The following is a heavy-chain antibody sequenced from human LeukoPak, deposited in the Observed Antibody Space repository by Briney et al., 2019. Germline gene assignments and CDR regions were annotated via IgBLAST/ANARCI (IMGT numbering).Heavy chain of an antibody. CDR3: ARAPMYYYDSSGLDYYFDY. Sequence: SETLSLTCTVSGYSISSGYYWGWIRQPPGKGLEWIGSIYHSGSTYYNPSLKSRVTTSVDKSKNQFSLKLSSVTAADTAVYYCARAPMYYYDSSGLDYYFDYWGQGTLVTVSS. J-gene: IGHJ4*02. CDR2: IYHSGST. D-gene: IGHD3-22*01. V-gene: IGHV4-38-2*02. CDR1: GYSISSGYY.